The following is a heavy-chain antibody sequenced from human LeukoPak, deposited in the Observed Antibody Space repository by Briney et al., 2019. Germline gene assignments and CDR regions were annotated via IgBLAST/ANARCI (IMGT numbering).Heavy chain of an antibody. D-gene: IGHD6-19*01. Sequence: SQTLSLTCAISGDSVSSNSAAWNWIRQSPSRGPEWLGRTYYRSKWYNDYAVSVKSRITINPDTSKNQFSLQLNSVTPEDTAVYYCARQYSSGWSSYYGLDVWGQGTTVTVSS. CDR1: GDSVSSNSAA. J-gene: IGHJ6*02. V-gene: IGHV6-1*01. CDR2: TYYRSKWYN. CDR3: ARQYSSGWSSYYGLDV.